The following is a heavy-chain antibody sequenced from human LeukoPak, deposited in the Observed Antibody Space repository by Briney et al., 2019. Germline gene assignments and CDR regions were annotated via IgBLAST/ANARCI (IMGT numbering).Heavy chain of an antibody. V-gene: IGHV4-59*01. D-gene: IGHD2-15*01. J-gene: IGHJ4*02. CDR2: IYYSGYT. CDR3: ARVYCSGGSCYLGY. Sequence: SETLSLTCTVSGGSISSYYWSWIRQPPGKGLEWIGYIYYSGYTNYNPSLKSRVTISVDTSKNQFSLKLSSVTAADTAVYYCARVYCSGGSCYLGYWGQGTLVTVSS. CDR1: GGSISSYY.